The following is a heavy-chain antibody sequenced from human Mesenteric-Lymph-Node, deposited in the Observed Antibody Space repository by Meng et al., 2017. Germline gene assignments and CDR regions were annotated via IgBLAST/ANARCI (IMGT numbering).Heavy chain of an antibody. CDR3: GSGNYFDY. D-gene: IGHD1-26*01. CDR1: GFTVSGSA. V-gene: IGHV3-73*01. CDR2: VRDKANNYAT. Sequence: EVQLVDSGGGWVQPGGSLKLSCAASGFTVSGSAMDWVRQASGKGLEWVGRVRDKANNYATSYAESVKGRFTISRDDSRNTAYLQMDSLKTEDTAVYYCGSGNYFDYWGQGTLVTVSS. J-gene: IGHJ4*02.